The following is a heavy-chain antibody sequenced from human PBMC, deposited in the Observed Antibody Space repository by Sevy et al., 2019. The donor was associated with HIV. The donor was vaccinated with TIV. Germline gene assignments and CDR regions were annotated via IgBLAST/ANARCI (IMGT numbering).Heavy chain of an antibody. CDR3: ARDAGYSTDWYPSDY. CDR1: EFMFSTYA. Sequence: GESLKISCAASEFMFSTYAMHWVRQAPGKGLEWVAVISYDGSRHYYEESVKGRFTISRDNSKNTLFLQMNSLRLEDTAFYYCARDAGYSTDWYPSDYWGQGTLVTVSS. V-gene: IGHV3-30-3*01. CDR2: ISYDGSRH. D-gene: IGHD6-19*01. J-gene: IGHJ4*02.